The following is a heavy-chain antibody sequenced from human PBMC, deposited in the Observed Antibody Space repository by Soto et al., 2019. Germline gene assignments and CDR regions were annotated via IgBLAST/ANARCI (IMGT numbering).Heavy chain of an antibody. Sequence: GGSLRLSCAASGFTFSSYSMNWVRQAPGKGLEWVSSISSSSSYIYYADSVKGRFTISRDNAKNSLYLQMNSLRAEDTAVYYCARDGGGSKDDFWSGPTYYYYMDVWGKGTTVTVSS. CDR2: ISSSSSYI. D-gene: IGHD3-3*01. CDR3: ARDGGGSKDDFWSGPTYYYYMDV. CDR1: GFTFSSYS. V-gene: IGHV3-21*01. J-gene: IGHJ6*03.